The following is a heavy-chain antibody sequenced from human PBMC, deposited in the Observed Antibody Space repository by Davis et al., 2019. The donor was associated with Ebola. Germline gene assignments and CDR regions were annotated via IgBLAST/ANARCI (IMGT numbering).Heavy chain of an antibody. J-gene: IGHJ4*02. V-gene: IGHV3-20*04. CDR1: GFTFDTYG. Sequence: GGSLRLSCAASGFTFDTYGMSWVRQAPGKGLEWVSRTSWNGGITGYAGSVKGRFSISRDNAKNSLYLQMNSLRAEDTALYYCARHRYDSSGYYYFDYWGQGTLVTVSS. CDR2: TSWNGGIT. CDR3: ARHRYDSSGYYYFDY. D-gene: IGHD3-22*01.